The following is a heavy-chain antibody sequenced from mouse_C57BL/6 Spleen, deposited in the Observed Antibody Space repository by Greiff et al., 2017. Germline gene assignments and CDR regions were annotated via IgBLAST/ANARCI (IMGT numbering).Heavy chain of an antibody. J-gene: IGHJ4*01. V-gene: IGHV1-61*01. CDR1: GYTFTSYW. CDR3: ARKGDGYYYAMDY. D-gene: IGHD2-3*01. CDR2: IYPSDSET. Sequence: QVQLQQPGAELVRPGSSVKLSCKASGYTFTSYWMEWVKQRPGQGLEWIGNIYPSDSETHYNQKFKDKATLTVDKSSSTAYMQLSSLTSEDSAVYYCARKGDGYYYAMDYWGQGTSVTVSS.